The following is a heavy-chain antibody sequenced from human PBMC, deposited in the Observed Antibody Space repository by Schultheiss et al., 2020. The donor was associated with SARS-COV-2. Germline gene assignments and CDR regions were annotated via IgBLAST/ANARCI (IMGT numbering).Heavy chain of an antibody. CDR1: GFTVSSNY. V-gene: IGHV3-53*01. CDR3: ARDWGAAPNY. J-gene: IGHJ4*02. CDR2: IYSGGST. D-gene: IGHD6-6*01. Sequence: GGSLRLSCAASGFTVSSNYMSWVRQAPGKGLEWVSVIYSGGSTYYADSVKGRFTISRDNSRNTMYMQMKSVRAEDTAVYYCARDWGAAPNYWGQGTLVTVSS.